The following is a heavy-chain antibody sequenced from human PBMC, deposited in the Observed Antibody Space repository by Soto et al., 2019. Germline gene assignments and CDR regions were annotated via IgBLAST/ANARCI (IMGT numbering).Heavy chain of an antibody. J-gene: IGHJ5*02. Sequence: GGSLRLSCAASGFTFSSYGMHWVRQAPGKGLEWVAVIWYDGSNKYYADSVKGRFTISRDNSKNTLYLQMNSLRAEDTAVYYCAREYYDILTGPAGWFDPWGQGTLVTVSS. CDR3: AREYYDILTGPAGWFDP. D-gene: IGHD3-9*01. CDR2: IWYDGSNK. V-gene: IGHV3-33*01. CDR1: GFTFSSYG.